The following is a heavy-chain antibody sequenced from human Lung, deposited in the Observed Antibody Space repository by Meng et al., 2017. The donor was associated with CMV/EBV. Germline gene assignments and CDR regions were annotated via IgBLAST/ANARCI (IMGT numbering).Heavy chain of an antibody. CDR3: ARVEVGITSGDY. Sequence: PLPCAAELKAAGAAVRVSCKSPGYTLTHHGIIWIRQAPGQGLEWMGWISCYNGDTNYAQKFQGKVTMTTDTSTSTAYMDLRSLRSDDTAVYYCARVEVGITSGDYWGQGTLVTVSS. CDR1: GYTLTHHG. D-gene: IGHD1-26*01. J-gene: IGHJ4*02. V-gene: IGHV1-18*01. CDR2: ISCYNGDT.